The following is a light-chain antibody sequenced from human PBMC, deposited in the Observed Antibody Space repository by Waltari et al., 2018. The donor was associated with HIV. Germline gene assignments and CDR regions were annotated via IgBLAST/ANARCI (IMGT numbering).Light chain of an antibody. CDR1: SSNIRAGHD. Sequence: QSTLPQPPSVSGAPGQLVTTSCSGTSSNIRAGHDVPWYQPRPGTAPKLLLYDNNKRPSGVPDRFSGSKSDTSAPLAITGLQAEDEAVYYCQSHGVVFGGGTKLIVL. CDR2: DNN. CDR3: QSHGVV. V-gene: IGLV1-40*01. J-gene: IGLJ3*02.